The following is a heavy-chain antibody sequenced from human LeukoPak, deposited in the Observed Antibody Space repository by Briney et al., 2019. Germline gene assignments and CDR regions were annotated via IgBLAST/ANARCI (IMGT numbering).Heavy chain of an antibody. D-gene: IGHD2-2*01. Sequence: ASVKVSCKASGYTFTSYGISWVRQAPGQGLEWMGWISAYNGNTNYAQKLQGRVTMTTDTSTSTAYMELRSLRSDDTAVYYCARDIVASRRYCSSTSCTVWFDPWGQGTLVTVSS. CDR3: ARDIVASRRYCSSTSCTVWFDP. CDR2: ISAYNGNT. J-gene: IGHJ5*02. CDR1: GYTFTSYG. V-gene: IGHV1-18*01.